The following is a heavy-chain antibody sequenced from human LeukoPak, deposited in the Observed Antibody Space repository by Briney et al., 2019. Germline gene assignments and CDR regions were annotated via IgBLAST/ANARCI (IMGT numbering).Heavy chain of an antibody. J-gene: IGHJ5*02. CDR2: IIPIFGTA. V-gene: IGHV1-69*01. CDR3: ARDLGGGIAARPSWFDP. D-gene: IGHD6-6*01. Sequence: SVQVSCKASGGTFSSYAISWVRQAPGQGLEWMGGIIPIFGTANYAQKFQGRVTITADESTSTAYMELSSLRSEDTAVYYCARDLGGGIAARPSWFDPWGQGTLVTVSS. CDR1: GGTFSSYA.